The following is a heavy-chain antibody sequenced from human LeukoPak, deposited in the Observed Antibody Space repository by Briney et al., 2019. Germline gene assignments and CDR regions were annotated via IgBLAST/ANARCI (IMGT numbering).Heavy chain of an antibody. Sequence: GASVKVSCKASGGTFSSYAISWVRQAPGQGLEWMGGIIPIFGTANYAQKFQGRVTITADKSTSTAYMELSSLRAEDTAVYYCAKQEDIWFGELLPVDYWGQGTLVTVSS. V-gene: IGHV1-69*06. CDR2: IIPIFGTA. CDR1: GGTFSSYA. CDR3: AKQEDIWFGELLPVDY. D-gene: IGHD3-10*01. J-gene: IGHJ4*02.